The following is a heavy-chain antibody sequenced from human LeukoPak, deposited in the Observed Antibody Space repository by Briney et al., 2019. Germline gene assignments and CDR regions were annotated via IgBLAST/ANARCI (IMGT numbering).Heavy chain of an antibody. CDR2: ISAYNGNT. J-gene: IGHJ4*02. CDR1: GYSFINYY. CDR3: ARTEMAHIDY. D-gene: IGHD5-24*01. V-gene: IGHV1-18*04. Sequence: ASVKVSCKASGYSFINYYIHWVRQAPGQGLEWMGWISAYNGNTNYAQKLQGRVTMTTDTSTSTAYMELRSLRSDDTAVYYCARTEMAHIDYWGQGTLVTVSS.